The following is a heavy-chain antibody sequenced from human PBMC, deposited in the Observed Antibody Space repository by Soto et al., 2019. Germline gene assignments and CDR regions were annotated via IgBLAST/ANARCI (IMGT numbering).Heavy chain of an antibody. CDR1: GGTFSSYA. CDR3: ARAGDRGVATSHYYYGMDV. D-gene: IGHD5-12*01. Sequence: QVQLVQSGAEVKKPGSSVKVSCKASGGTFSSYAISWVRQAPGQGLEWMGGIIPIFGTANYAQKVQGRGTITADESTSTAYMELSSLRSEDTAVYYCARAGDRGVATSHYYYGMDVWGQGTTVTVSS. V-gene: IGHV1-69*01. J-gene: IGHJ6*02. CDR2: IIPIFGTA.